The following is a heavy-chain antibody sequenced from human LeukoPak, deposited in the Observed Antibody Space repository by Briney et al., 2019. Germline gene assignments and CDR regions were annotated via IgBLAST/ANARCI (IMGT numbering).Heavy chain of an antibody. V-gene: IGHV1-18*01. D-gene: IGHD4-11*01. Sequence: GASVKVSCKASGYTFTSYGTSWVRQAPGQGLEWMGWISAYNGNTNYAQKLQGRVTMTTDTSTSTAYMELRSLRSDDTAVYYCAREAVTTTGPYYYYMDVWGKGTTVTVSS. CDR2: ISAYNGNT. J-gene: IGHJ6*03. CDR3: AREAVTTTGPYYYYMDV. CDR1: GYTFTSYG.